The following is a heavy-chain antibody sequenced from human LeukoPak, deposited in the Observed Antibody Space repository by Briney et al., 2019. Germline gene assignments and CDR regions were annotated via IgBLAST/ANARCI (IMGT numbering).Heavy chain of an antibody. J-gene: IGHJ3*02. Sequence: PGGSLRLSCAASGFTFSSYAMSWVRQAPGKGLEWVSAISGSGGSTYYADSVKGRFTISRDNSKNTLYLQMNSLRAEDTAVYYCAKPIGGLTMVRGEENAFDIWGQGTMVTVSS. CDR2: ISGSGGST. V-gene: IGHV3-23*01. D-gene: IGHD3-10*01. CDR1: GFTFSSYA. CDR3: AKPIGGLTMVRGEENAFDI.